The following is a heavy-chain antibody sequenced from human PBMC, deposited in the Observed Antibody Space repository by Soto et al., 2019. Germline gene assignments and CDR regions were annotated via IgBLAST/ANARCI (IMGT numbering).Heavy chain of an antibody. J-gene: IGHJ6*03. Sequence: SETLSLTCTVSGGSISSYYWSWIRQPPGKGLEWIGYIYYSGSTNYNPSLKSRVTISVDTSKNQFSLKLSSVTAADTAVYYCARGDSSSWVSYYYMDVWGKGTTVTVSS. CDR2: IYYSGST. V-gene: IGHV4-59*01. CDR3: ARGDSSSWVSYYYMDV. D-gene: IGHD6-13*01. CDR1: GGSISSYY.